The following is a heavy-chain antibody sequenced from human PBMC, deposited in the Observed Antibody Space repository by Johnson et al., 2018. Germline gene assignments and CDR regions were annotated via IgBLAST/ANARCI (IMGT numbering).Heavy chain of an antibody. CDR2: IIPMVGSA. CDR3: TRGSDIFTVNDTAFDY. CDR1: GGTFSSYA. J-gene: IGHJ4*02. V-gene: IGHV1-69*01. D-gene: IGHD3-9*01. Sequence: QVQLVESGAEVKKPGSSVKVSCKASGGTFSSYAFSWVRQAPGQGLEWMGGIIPMVGSAKVEQKFQGSVTILADEYTGTDYMELSGLIYEDRAVYYCTRGSDIFTVNDTAFDYWGQGTQVTVSS.